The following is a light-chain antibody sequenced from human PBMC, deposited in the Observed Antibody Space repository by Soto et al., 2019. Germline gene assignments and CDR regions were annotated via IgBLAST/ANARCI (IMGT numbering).Light chain of an antibody. V-gene: IGKV1-5*01. Sequence: DIQMTQSPSTLSASIRDRVTITCRASQKISGWLAWYQQKPGKAPKLLIYDASSLQSGVPSRFSGSGSGTEFTLTISRLQPDEFATYYCQQYNSDPLTFGQGTKVEIK. CDR1: QKISGW. CDR3: QQYNSDPLT. CDR2: DAS. J-gene: IGKJ1*01.